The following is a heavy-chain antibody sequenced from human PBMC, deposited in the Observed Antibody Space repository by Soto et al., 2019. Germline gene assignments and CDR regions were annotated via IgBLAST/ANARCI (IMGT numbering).Heavy chain of an antibody. CDR1: GGCISSGDYY. J-gene: IGHJ4*02. CDR2: ICYSGST. CDR3: AREPRRILGVALDPGY. V-gene: IGHV4-30-4*01. Sequence: SETLSLTCTVSGGCISSGDYYWSWIRQPPGKGLEWIGYICYSGSTYYNPSLKRRITISIDTSEKQSFMKLSAVAAADTAVYYCAREPRRILGVALDPGYWGQGTLVTVSS. D-gene: IGHD3-3*02.